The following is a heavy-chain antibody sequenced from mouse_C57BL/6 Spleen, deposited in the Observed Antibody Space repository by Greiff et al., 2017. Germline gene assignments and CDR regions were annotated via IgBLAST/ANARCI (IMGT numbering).Heavy chain of an antibody. CDR1: GFTFSSYT. CDR3: ASSDSSGYEFAY. J-gene: IGHJ3*01. Sequence: EVKVVESGGGLVKPGGSLKLSCAASGFTFSSYTMSWVRQTPEKRLEWVATISGGGGNTYYPDSVKGRFTISRDNAKNTLYLQMSSLRSEDTALYYCASSDSSGYEFAYWGQGTLVTVSA. CDR2: ISGGGGNT. V-gene: IGHV5-9*01. D-gene: IGHD3-2*02.